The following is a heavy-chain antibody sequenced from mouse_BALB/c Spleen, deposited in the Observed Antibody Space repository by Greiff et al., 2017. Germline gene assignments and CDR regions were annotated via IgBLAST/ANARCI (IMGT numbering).Heavy chain of an antibody. CDR1: GFAFSSYD. J-gene: IGHJ4*01. CDR2: ISSGGGST. V-gene: IGHV5-12-1*01. Sequence: DVKLVDSGGGLVKPGGSLKLSCAASGFAFSSYDMSWVRQTPEKRLEWVAYISSGGGSTYYPDTVKGRFTISRDNAKNTLYLQMSSLKSEDTAMYYCARQGRYAMDYWGQGTSVTVSS. CDR3: ARQGRYAMDY. D-gene: IGHD3-3*01.